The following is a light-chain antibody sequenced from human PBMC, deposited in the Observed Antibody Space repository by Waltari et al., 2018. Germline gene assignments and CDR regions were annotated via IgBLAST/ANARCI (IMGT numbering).Light chain of an antibody. J-gene: IGLJ2*01. CDR3: SSFTSRTTVI. V-gene: IGLV2-14*03. CDR2: DVT. CDR1: SSDVGGYNY. Sequence: QSALTQPASVSGSPGQSITIPCPGTSSDVGGYNYVSWYQQHPGKAPKLMIYDVTNRPSGVSNRFSGSKSDNTASLTISGLQAEDEADYYCSSFTSRTTVIFGGGTKLTVL.